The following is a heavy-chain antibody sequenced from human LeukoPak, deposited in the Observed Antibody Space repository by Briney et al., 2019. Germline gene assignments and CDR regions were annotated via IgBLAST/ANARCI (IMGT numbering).Heavy chain of an antibody. CDR3: ARGYCGGDCYGD. Sequence: GGSLRLSCAASGFTFSSYTMNWVRQAPGKGLEYVSSISSTSSHIYYADSVKGRFTIPRDNTKNSVYLQMNSLRAEDTAVYYCARGYCGGDCYGDWGQGTLVTVSS. CDR1: GFTFSSYT. D-gene: IGHD2-21*02. J-gene: IGHJ1*01. V-gene: IGHV3-21*01. CDR2: ISSTSSHI.